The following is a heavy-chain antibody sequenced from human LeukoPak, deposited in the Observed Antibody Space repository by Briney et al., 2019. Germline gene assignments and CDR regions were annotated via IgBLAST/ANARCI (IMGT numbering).Heavy chain of an antibody. CDR1: GFSFSKYG. J-gene: IGHJ4*02. D-gene: IGHD6-13*01. Sequence: GSLRVSCAASGFSFSKYGMNWVRQAPGKGLEWVAFIHADGTKIYYRESVKGRFTVSRDNSNNILYLQMNGLTPEDTAIYFCAKDRVAATLYFDSWGQGTLVSVSS. CDR2: IHADGTKI. V-gene: IGHV3-30*02. CDR3: AKDRVAATLYFDS.